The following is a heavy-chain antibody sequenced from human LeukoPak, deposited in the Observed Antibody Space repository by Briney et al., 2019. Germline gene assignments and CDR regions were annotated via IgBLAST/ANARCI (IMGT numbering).Heavy chain of an antibody. CDR3: ARGQYFDWLLYS. CDR1: GGSIGSYY. V-gene: IGHV4-59*01. D-gene: IGHD3-9*01. J-gene: IGHJ4*02. CDR2: IYYSGST. Sequence: SETLSLTCTVSGGSIGSYYWSWIRQPPGKGLEWIGYIYYSGSTNYNPSLKSRVTISVDTSKNQFSLKLSSVTAADTAVYYCARGQYFDWLLYSWGQGTLVTVSS.